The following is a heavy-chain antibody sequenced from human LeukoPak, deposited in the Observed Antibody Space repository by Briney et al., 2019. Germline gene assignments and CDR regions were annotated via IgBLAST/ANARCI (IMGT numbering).Heavy chain of an antibody. Sequence: PGGSLRLSCAASGFTFSNYWMSWVRQAPGKGLKWVANIKQDGSEKYYVDSVKGRFTVSRDNAKNSLYLQMNSLRAEDTALYYCAREDQPRGTFDYWGQGILVTVSS. V-gene: IGHV3-7*05. J-gene: IGHJ4*02. CDR1: GFTFSNYW. D-gene: IGHD2-15*01. CDR2: IKQDGSEK. CDR3: AREDQPRGTFDY.